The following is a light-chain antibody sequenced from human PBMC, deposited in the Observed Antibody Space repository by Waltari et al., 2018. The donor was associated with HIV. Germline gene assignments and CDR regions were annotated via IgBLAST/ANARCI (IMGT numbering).Light chain of an antibody. CDR2: DDS. Sequence: SYVLTQPPSVSVAPGETATISCGGNDLGSKSVHWYQQSPGRAPLLVSYDDSDRPSGSPGRFAASKFGNTATLTISRVEAGDEADYYCQVWDSSSDQGVFGGGTKLTVL. J-gene: IGLJ2*01. V-gene: IGLV3-21*04. CDR3: QVWDSSSDQGV. CDR1: DLGSKS.